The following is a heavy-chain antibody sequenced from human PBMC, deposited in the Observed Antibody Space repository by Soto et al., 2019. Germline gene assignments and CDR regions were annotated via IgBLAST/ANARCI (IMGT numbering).Heavy chain of an antibody. V-gene: IGHV5-51*01. CDR1: GYSFTAYW. D-gene: IGHD1-20*01. J-gene: IGHJ5*02. CDR2: IYPGNSDT. CDR3: ARHSAGITSPCGFDP. Sequence: EVQLVQSGAEVKKPGESLKISCKGSGYSFTAYWIGWVRQMPGKGLEWMGIIYPGNSDTRYSPSFQGQVTISADKSISTAYLQWSSLKASDTAIYYCARHSAGITSPCGFDPWGQGTLVTVSS.